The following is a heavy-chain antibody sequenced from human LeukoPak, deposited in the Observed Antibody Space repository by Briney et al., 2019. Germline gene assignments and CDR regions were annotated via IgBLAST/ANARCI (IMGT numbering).Heavy chain of an antibody. J-gene: IGHJ4*02. CDR3: ATPNYYDSSGYPR. Sequence: GGSLRLSCAASGFTFSSYSMNWVRQAPGKGLEWVSSISSSSSYIYYADSVKGRFTISRDNAKNSLYLQMNSLRAEDTAVYYCATPNYYDSSGYPRWGQGTLVTVSS. D-gene: IGHD3-22*01. V-gene: IGHV3-21*01. CDR1: GFTFSSYS. CDR2: ISSSSSYI.